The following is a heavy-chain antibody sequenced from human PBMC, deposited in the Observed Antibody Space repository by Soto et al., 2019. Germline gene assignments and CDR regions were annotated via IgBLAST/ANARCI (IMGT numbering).Heavy chain of an antibody. D-gene: IGHD6-19*01. Sequence: GGSLRLSCAASGFTFSSYGMHWVRQAPGKGLEWVPVISYDGSNKYYADSVKGRFTISRDNSKNTLYLQMNSLRAEDTAVYYCAKVPSGWHFDYWGQGTLVTVSS. CDR3: AKVPSGWHFDY. J-gene: IGHJ4*02. CDR2: ISYDGSNK. CDR1: GFTFSSYG. V-gene: IGHV3-30*18.